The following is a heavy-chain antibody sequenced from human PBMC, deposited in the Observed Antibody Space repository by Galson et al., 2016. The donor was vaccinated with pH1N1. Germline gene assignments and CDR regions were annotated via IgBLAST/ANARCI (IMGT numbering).Heavy chain of an antibody. J-gene: IGHJ4*02. Sequence: LSLTCTVSGGSISSGDYYWSWIRQPPGRGLEWIGYIFYSESTYYNPSLKSRVTISVDTSKNQFSLKLTSVTAADTAVYYCARGVAAAGSYYFDYWGQGTLVTVSS. CDR3: ARGVAAAGSYYFDY. CDR1: GGSISSGDYY. D-gene: IGHD6-13*01. V-gene: IGHV4-30-4*08. CDR2: IFYSEST.